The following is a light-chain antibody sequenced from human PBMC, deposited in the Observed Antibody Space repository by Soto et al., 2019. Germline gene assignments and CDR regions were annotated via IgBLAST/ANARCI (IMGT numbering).Light chain of an antibody. CDR2: AAS. V-gene: IGKV1-39*01. CDR1: QSISSY. Sequence: DIQMTQPPSSLSASVGDRVTITCRASQSISSYLNWYQQKPGKAPKLLIYAASSLQSGVPSRFSGSGSGTDFTLTISSLQPEDFATYYCQQSYSTLFGQGTRLEIK. J-gene: IGKJ5*01. CDR3: QQSYSTL.